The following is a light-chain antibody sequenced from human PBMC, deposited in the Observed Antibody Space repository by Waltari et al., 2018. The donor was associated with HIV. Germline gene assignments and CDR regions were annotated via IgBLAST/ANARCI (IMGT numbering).Light chain of an antibody. CDR3: QQYYNTPFT. V-gene: IGKV4-1*01. J-gene: IGKJ3*01. CDR2: WAS. Sequence: DIVMTQSPDSLAVSLGERATINCKSARNVLYDSNNKSYLAWYQQKPGQLPKLLIYWASTRESGVPDRFSGSGSGTDFTLTISSLQAEDVAVYYCQQYYNTPFTFGPGTKVDI. CDR1: RNVLYDSNNKSY.